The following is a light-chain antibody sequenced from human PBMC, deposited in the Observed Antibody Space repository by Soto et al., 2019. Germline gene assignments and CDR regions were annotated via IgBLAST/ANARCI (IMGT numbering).Light chain of an antibody. CDR2: DNN. J-gene: IGLJ2*01. CDR3: GTWDDSLSAGV. CDR1: SSNLGKNS. V-gene: IGLV1-51*01. Sequence: QSVLTQPPSVSAATGQTVSISCSGTSSNLGKNSVSWYQHLPGTAPRLLIYDNNKRPSGIPDRFSGSKSATSATLGITGLQTGDEADYYCGTWDDSLSAGVFGWGTELTVL.